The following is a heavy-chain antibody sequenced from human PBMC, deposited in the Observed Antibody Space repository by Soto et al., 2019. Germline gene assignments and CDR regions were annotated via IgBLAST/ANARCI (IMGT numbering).Heavy chain of an antibody. CDR1: GGSISSGGYY. J-gene: IGHJ6*02. CDR3: ARWGGGRVAPMVRGVIQSTRDV. CDR2: IYYSGST. V-gene: IGHV4-31*03. Sequence: QVQLQESGPGLVKPSQTLSLTCTVSGGSISSGGYYWSWIRQHPGKGLEWIGYIYYSGSTYYNPSLKGRVTISVDTSKNQFSLKLSSVTAADTAVYYCARWGGGRVAPMVRGVIQSTRDVWGQGTTVTVSS. D-gene: IGHD3-10*01.